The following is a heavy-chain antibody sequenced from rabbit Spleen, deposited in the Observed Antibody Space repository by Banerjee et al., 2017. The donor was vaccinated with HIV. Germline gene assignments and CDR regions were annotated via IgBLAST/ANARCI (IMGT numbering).Heavy chain of an antibody. V-gene: IGHV1S45*01. J-gene: IGHJ4*01. CDR3: TRGDNSNSAGGSL. CDR1: GFPFSEKAV. Sequence: QEQLVESGGGLVKPGASLTLTCKASGFPFSEKAVMCWVRQAPGKGLTWIACINVVTGKAVYASWAKGRFTISKTSSTTVTLQMPSLTAADTATYFCTRGDNSNSAGGSLWGQGTLVTVS. CDR2: INVVTGKA. D-gene: IGHD1-1*01.